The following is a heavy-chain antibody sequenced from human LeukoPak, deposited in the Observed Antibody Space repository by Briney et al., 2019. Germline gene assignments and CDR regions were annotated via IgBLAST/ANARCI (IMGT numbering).Heavy chain of an antibody. J-gene: IGHJ4*02. CDR2: ISPYNGNT. D-gene: IGHD4-17*01. V-gene: IGHV1-18*01. CDR3: ARGDYGDYHFDS. CDR1: GYTFTSYG. Sequence: ASVKVSCEASGYTFTSYGISWVRQAPGQGLEWMGWISPYNGNTNYAQNLQGRVTMTTDTSTSTAYMELRSLRSDDTAVYYCARGDYGDYHFDSWGQGTLVTVSS.